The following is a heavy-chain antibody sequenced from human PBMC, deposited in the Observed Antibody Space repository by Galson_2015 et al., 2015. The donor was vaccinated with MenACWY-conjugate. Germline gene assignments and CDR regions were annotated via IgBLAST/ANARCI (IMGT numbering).Heavy chain of an antibody. J-gene: IGHJ6*02. CDR1: GFTFSSYA. V-gene: IGHV3-23*01. CDR3: ASAIPDAGYSSGWGRCYCFYGMDV. CDR2: ISGSGGST. Sequence: SLRLSCAASGFTFSSYAMSWVRQAPGKGLEWVSAISGSGGSTYYADSVKGRFTISRDNSKNTLYLQMNSLRAEDTAVYYCASAIPDAGYSSGWGRCYCFYGMDVWGQGTTVTVSS. D-gene: IGHD6-19*01.